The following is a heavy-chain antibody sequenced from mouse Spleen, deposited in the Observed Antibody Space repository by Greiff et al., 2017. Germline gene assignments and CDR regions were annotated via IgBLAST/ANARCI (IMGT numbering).Heavy chain of an antibody. Sequence: VQLVESGAELVRPGASVTLSCKASGYTFTDYEMHWVKQTPVHGLEWIGAIDPETGGTAYNQKFKGKAILTADKSSSTAYMELRSLTSEDSAVYYCTREDDYDWFAYWGQGTLVTVSA. CDR1: GYTFTDYE. CDR3: TREDDYDWFAY. D-gene: IGHD2-4*01. J-gene: IGHJ3*01. CDR2: IDPETGGT. V-gene: IGHV1-15*01.